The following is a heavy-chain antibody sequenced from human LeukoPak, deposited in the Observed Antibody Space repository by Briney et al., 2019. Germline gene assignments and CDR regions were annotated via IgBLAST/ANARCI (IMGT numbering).Heavy chain of an antibody. D-gene: IGHD2-15*01. V-gene: IGHV3-23*05. CDR3: ARLVVDLPADWFDP. J-gene: IGHJ5*02. Sequence: GGSLRLSCVASGFTFRNYAMTWVRQTPGKGLEWVATIGTTINGTYYAGSVRGRFTIARDNPRDTLHLYMNSLSADDTALYYCARLVVDLPADWFDPWGKGTVVIVSS. CDR1: GFTFRNYA. CDR2: IGTTINGT.